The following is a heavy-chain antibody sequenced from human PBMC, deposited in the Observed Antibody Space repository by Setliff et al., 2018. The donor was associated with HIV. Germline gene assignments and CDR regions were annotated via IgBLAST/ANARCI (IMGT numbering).Heavy chain of an antibody. CDR3: ARVVVVIGSQDYFDY. CDR2: IYSGGDA. Sequence: GGSLRLSCATSGLSISSNYMSWVRQAPGKGLEWVSIIYSGGDAYYSDSLKGRFTISRDNSRNTLYLQMSSLRADDTAVYYCARVVVVIGSQDYFDYWGQGMLVTVSS. D-gene: IGHD2-21*01. CDR1: GLSISSNY. V-gene: IGHV3-66*02. J-gene: IGHJ4*02.